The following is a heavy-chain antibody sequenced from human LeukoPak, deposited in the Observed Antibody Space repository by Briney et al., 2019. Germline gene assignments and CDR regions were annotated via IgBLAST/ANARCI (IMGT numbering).Heavy chain of an antibody. D-gene: IGHD3-22*01. J-gene: IGHJ4*02. Sequence: NPSETLSLTCTVSGGSISSSSYYWGWIRQPPGKGLEWIGSVYYSVTTYYNPSLKSRVTISVDTSKNQFSLKLSSVTAADAAVYYCARGYYYDSSGYYYDRIDYWGQGTLVTVSS. CDR3: ARGYYYDSSGYYYDRIDY. CDR2: VYYSVTT. CDR1: GGSISSSSYY. V-gene: IGHV4-39*01.